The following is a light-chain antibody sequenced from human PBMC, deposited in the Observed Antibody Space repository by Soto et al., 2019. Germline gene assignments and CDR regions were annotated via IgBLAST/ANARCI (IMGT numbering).Light chain of an antibody. CDR1: QSISSY. J-gene: IGKJ1*01. CDR2: AAS. V-gene: IGKV1-39*01. CDR3: QQSYSSPRT. Sequence: IQLTQSPSTLSASFGDRVTLTCRASQSISSYLNWYQQKPGKAPKLLIYAASSLQSGVPSRVSGSGSGTDFTLTISSLKPEDFETYYCQQSYSSPRTFGLGTKVDIK.